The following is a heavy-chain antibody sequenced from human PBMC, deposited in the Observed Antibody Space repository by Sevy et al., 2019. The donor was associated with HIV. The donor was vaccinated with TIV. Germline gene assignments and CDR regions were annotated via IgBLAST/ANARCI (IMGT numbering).Heavy chain of an antibody. V-gene: IGHV3-21*04. Sequence: GGSLRLSCAASGFTFSYYYMNWVRQAPGKGLEWVSSISSASSYILYADSVKGRFTVSRDNRKNSLYLQMNSLRSEDTALYFCAKDIPGYSGFDHWGQGTLVTVSS. J-gene: IGHJ4*02. D-gene: IGHD2-2*02. CDR2: ISSASSYI. CDR1: GFTFSYYY. CDR3: AKDIPGYSGFDH.